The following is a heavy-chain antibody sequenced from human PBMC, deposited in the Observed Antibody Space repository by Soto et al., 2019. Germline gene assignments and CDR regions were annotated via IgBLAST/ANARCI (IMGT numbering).Heavy chain of an antibody. CDR3: ARVSIAASYYGMDV. CDR1: GYTFTGYY. D-gene: IGHD6-25*01. J-gene: IGHJ6*02. CDR2: INPNSGGT. V-gene: IGHV1-2*04. Sequence: ASVKVSCKASGYTFTGYYMHWVRQAPGQGIERKGWINPNSGGTNYAQKFQGWVTMTRDTSISTAYMELSRLRSDDTAVYYCARVSIAASYYGMDVWGQGTTVTVSS.